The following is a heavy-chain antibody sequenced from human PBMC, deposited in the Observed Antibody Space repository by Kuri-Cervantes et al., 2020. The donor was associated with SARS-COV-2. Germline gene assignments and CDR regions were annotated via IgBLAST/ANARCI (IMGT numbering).Heavy chain of an antibody. CDR3: AKAGGTIPPTADY. J-gene: IGHJ4*02. V-gene: IGHV3-30*02. D-gene: IGHD3-9*01. CDR1: GFTFSSYG. Sequence: GGSLRLSCAASGFTFSSYGVHWVRQAPGKGLEWVAFIRYDGSNKYYADSVKGRFTISRDNSKNTLYLQMNSLRAEDTAVYYCAKAGGTIPPTADYWGQGTLVTVSS. CDR2: IRYDGSNK.